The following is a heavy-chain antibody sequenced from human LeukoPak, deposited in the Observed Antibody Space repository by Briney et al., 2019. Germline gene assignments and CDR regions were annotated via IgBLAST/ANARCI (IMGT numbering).Heavy chain of an antibody. CDR1: GFTFSSYS. V-gene: IGHV3-48*01. J-gene: IGHJ3*01. CDR2: ISSSSSTI. D-gene: IGHD1-1*01. Sequence: PGGSLRLSCAVSGFTFSSYSMNWVRQAPGKGLEWVSYISSSSSTIYYADSVKGRFTISRDNSKGTLYLQMDSLRVEDTAVYYCGKDPNGNFIGAFDFWGQGTMVTVSS. CDR3: GKDPNGNFIGAFDF.